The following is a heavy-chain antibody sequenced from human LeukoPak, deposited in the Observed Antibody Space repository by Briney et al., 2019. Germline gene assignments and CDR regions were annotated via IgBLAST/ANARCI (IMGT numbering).Heavy chain of an antibody. CDR1: GGTFSSYA. V-gene: IGHV1-69*13. D-gene: IGHD5-18*01. Sequence: SVKVSCKASGGTFSSYAISWVRQAPGQGLEWMGGIIPIFGTANYAQKFQGRVTITADESTGTAYMELSSLRSEDTAVYYCARDHPYSYGPDYWGQGTLVTVSS. CDR3: ARDHPYSYGPDY. J-gene: IGHJ4*02. CDR2: IIPIFGTA.